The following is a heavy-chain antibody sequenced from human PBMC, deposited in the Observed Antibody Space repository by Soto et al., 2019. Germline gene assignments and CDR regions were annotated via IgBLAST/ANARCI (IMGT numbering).Heavy chain of an antibody. CDR1: GFTFSGSA. CDR2: IRSKGNNYAT. V-gene: IGHV3-73*01. CDR3: SRQASDFWSGKPQYYMDV. Sequence: EVQLVESGGGLVQPGGSLKLSCAASGFTFSGSALHWVRQASGKGLEWVGRIRSKGNNYATAYGASLKGRFTISRDASKNKAYLQMNSLNTEDTAVYYCSRQASDFWSGKPQYYMDVWGKGTTVTVSS. J-gene: IGHJ6*03. D-gene: IGHD3-3*01.